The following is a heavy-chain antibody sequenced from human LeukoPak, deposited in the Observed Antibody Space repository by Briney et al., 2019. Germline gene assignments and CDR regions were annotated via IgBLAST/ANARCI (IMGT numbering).Heavy chain of an antibody. J-gene: IGHJ3*02. V-gene: IGHV4-59*10. CDR1: GGSFSGYY. Sequence: SSETLSLTCAVYGGSFSGYYWSWIRQPPGKGLEWIGHIYTSGSTNFNPSLKSRVTISVDTSKNQFSLKLSSVTAADTAVYYCVRVAAGYYSRAFDIWGQGTMVTVSS. D-gene: IGHD3-9*01. CDR2: IYTSGST. CDR3: VRVAAGYYSRAFDI.